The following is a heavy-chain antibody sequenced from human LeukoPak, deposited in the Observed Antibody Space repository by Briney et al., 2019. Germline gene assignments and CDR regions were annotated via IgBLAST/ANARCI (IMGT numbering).Heavy chain of an antibody. J-gene: IGHJ4*02. CDR1: GFTFSSYA. D-gene: IGHD3-3*01. CDR3: ARVGFWSGSAY. CDR2: INHSGST. Sequence: GSLRLSCAASGFTFSSYAMHWVRQAPGKGLEWIGEINHSGSTNYNPSLKSRVTISVDTSKNQFSLKLSSVTAADTAVYYCARVGFWSGSAYWGQGTLVTVSS. V-gene: IGHV4-34*01.